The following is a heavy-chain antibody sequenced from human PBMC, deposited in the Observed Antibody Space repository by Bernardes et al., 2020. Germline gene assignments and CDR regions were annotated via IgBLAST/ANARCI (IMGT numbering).Heavy chain of an antibody. J-gene: IGHJ4*02. CDR2: IDWDDDK. Sequence: GPTLVKPTQTLTLTCTLSGFSLSTSGMSVSWIRQPPGKALEWLARIDWDDDKYYSTSLETRLTISKDTSKNQVVLTMTNMDPVDTATYYCARMGGYAYFDYWGQGTLVTVSS. D-gene: IGHD5-12*01. CDR3: ARMGGYAYFDY. CDR1: GFSLSTSGMS. V-gene: IGHV2-70*11.